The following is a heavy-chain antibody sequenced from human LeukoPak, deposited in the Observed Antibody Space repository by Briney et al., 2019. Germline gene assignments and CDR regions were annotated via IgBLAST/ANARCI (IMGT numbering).Heavy chain of an antibody. V-gene: IGHV4-59*11. CDR2: IYYSGTT. Sequence: PSETLSLTCTVSGGSIGSHYWSWIRQPPGEGLEWIGYIYYSGTTSYNPSLKSRVTISVDTSKNQFSLKLSSVTAADTAVYYCARYYYDSRGEAFDIWGLETMLTLPS. CDR3: ARYYYDSRGEAFDI. CDR1: GGSIGSHY. J-gene: IGHJ3*02. D-gene: IGHD3-22*01.